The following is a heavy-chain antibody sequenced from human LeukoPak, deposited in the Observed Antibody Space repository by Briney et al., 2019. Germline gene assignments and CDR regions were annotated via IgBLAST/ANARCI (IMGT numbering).Heavy chain of an antibody. CDR1: GLPFSDYA. D-gene: IGHD1-1*01. CDR2: IRISTYGATT. J-gene: IGHJ4*02. CDR3: ATHRLESHDIQFDY. Sequence: GGSLRLSCTVSGLPFSDYAFSCVRQSPGKGLEWVGFIRISTYGATTEYSAPAKDRFTISRDDSRSLAYLQMNNLKMEDTAVYYCATHRLESHDIQFDYWGQGAPVIVSS. V-gene: IGHV3-49*04.